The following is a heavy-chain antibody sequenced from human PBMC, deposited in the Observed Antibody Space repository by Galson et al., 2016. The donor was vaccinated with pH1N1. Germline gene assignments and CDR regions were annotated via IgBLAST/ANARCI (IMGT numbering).Heavy chain of an antibody. J-gene: IGHJ4*03. CDR1: GYSVTRYY. V-gene: IGHV1-46*01. Sequence: SVKVSCKASGYSVTRYYMHWIRQAPGQGLEWMGIIDPSDGTTTYSQKFQDRISLTRDTSTNSVYMELNNLRPGDSATYFCARRYYFDYWGQGTTVTVSS. CDR3: ARRYYFDY. CDR2: IDPSDGTT. D-gene: IGHD3-9*01.